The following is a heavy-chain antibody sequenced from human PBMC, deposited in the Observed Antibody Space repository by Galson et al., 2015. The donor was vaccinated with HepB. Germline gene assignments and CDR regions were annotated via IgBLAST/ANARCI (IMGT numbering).Heavy chain of an antibody. D-gene: IGHD3-22*01. CDR2: IKSKGDGGKT. V-gene: IGHV3-15*05. CDR1: GFTFSSAW. Sequence: ALRLSCAASGFTFSSAWMSWVRQAPGKGLEWVGRIKSKGDGGKTDYAAPVRGRFTISRDDSKSTLYLQMNSLKTEDTAVYYCTSDLHYQDASGDSPYYFGLDVWGQGTTVTVSS. J-gene: IGHJ6*02. CDR3: TSDLHYQDASGDSPYYFGLDV.